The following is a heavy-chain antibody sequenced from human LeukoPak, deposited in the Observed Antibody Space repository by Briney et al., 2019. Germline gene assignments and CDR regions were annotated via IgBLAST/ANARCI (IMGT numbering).Heavy chain of an antibody. J-gene: IGHJ6*02. Sequence: GRSLRLSCTVSGFTFDDYAMHWARHTPGKGLEWVAGITWNRDNIGYGDSVKGRFTIPRDNVKNVLYLQTNSLRPEDTALYYCAKDLSSAITSALVLDVWGLGTTVTVS. CDR3: AKDLSSAITSALVLDV. CDR1: GFTFDDYA. CDR2: ITWNRDNI. D-gene: IGHD3-22*01. V-gene: IGHV3-9*01.